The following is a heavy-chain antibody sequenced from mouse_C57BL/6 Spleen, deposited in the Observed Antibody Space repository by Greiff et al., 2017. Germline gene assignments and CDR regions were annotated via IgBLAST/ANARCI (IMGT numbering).Heavy chain of an antibody. Sequence: VKLVESGAELARPGASVKLSCKASGYTFTSYGISWVKQRTGQGLEWIGEIYPRSGNTYYNEKFKGKATLTADKSSSTAYMELRSLTSEDSAVYFCARLLYDGYFDDWGQGTTLTVSS. CDR2: IYPRSGNT. D-gene: IGHD2-3*01. J-gene: IGHJ2*01. CDR1: GYTFTSYG. CDR3: ARLLYDGYFDD. V-gene: IGHV1-81*01.